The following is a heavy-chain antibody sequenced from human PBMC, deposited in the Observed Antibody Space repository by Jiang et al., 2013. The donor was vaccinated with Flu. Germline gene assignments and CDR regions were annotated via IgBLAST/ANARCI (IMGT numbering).Heavy chain of an antibody. CDR2: ISYDGSET. Sequence: ASGFTFSSYAMHWVRQAPGKGLEWVTIISYDGSETYYADSFKGRFTISRDNSKNTLYLQMNSLRAEDTAVYYCARGDSYYDSSGYYVYWGQGTLVTVSS. D-gene: IGHD3-22*01. CDR1: GFTFSSYA. V-gene: IGHV3-30-3*01. CDR3: ARGDSYYDSSGYYVY. J-gene: IGHJ1*01.